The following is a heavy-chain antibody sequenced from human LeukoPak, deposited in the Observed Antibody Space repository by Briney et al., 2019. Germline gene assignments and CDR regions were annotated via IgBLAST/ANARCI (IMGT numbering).Heavy chain of an antibody. V-gene: IGHV4-39*01. CDR1: GGSISSSSYY. Sequence: SETLSLTCTVSGGSISSSSYYWGWIRQPPGKGLEWIGSIYYSGSTYYNPSLKSRVTISVDTSKNQFSLKLSSVTAADTAVYYCARDQYYYDSTEYYDANNFDFWGQGTLVTVSS. CDR3: ARDQYYYDSTEYYDANNFDF. D-gene: IGHD3-22*01. J-gene: IGHJ4*02. CDR2: IYYSGST.